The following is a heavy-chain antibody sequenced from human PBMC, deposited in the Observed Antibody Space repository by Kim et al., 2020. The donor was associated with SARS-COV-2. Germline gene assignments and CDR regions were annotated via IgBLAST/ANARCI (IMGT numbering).Heavy chain of an antibody. J-gene: IGHJ6*02. Sequence: GGSLRLSCAASGFTFSSYAMHWVRQAPGKGLEWVAVISYDGSNKYYADSVKGRFTISRDNSKNTLYLQMNSLRAEDTAVYYCARDRGSSGYYANYYYYYGMDVGGQGTTVTVSS. D-gene: IGHD3-22*01. CDR3: ARDRGSSGYYANYYYYYGMDV. V-gene: IGHV3-30-3*01. CDR1: GFTFSSYA. CDR2: ISYDGSNK.